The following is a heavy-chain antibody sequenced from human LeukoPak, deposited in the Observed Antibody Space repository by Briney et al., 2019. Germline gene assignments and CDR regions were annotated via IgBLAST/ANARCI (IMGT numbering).Heavy chain of an antibody. J-gene: IGHJ4*02. V-gene: IGHV3-23*01. D-gene: IGHD6-13*01. Sequence: GGSLRLSCAASGFPFSSYPISWVRQPPGKGLEWVSATTASGDSTYSADSVKGRFTISRDNSRNTLYLQMNSLRAEDTAVYYCANEQQLVSSTFDYWGQGTLVTVSS. CDR3: ANEQQLVSSTFDY. CDR1: GFPFSSYP. CDR2: TTASGDST.